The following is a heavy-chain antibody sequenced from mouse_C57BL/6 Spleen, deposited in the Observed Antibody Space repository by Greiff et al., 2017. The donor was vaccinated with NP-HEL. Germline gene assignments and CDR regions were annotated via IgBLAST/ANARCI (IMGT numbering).Heavy chain of an antibody. CDR3: APSITTVPWFAY. V-gene: IGHV3-6*01. Sequence: EVQLQQSGPGLVKPSQSLSLTCSVTGYSITSGYYWNWIRQFPGNKLEWMGYISYDGSNNYNPSLKNRISITRDTSKNQFFLKLNSVTTEDTATYYCAPSITTVPWFAYWGQGTLVTVSA. CDR1: GYSITSGYY. CDR2: ISYDGSN. D-gene: IGHD1-1*01. J-gene: IGHJ3*01.